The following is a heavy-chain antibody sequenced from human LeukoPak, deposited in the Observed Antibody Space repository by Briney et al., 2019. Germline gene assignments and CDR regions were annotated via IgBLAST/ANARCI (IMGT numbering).Heavy chain of an antibody. V-gene: IGHV1-2*06. Sequence: GSVKVSCKASGYTFTGYYMHWVRQAPGQGLEWMGRINPNSGGTNYAQKFQGRVTMTRDTSISTAYMELSRLRSDDTAVYYCARFEAARPGFDYWGQGTLVTVSS. CDR2: INPNSGGT. CDR3: ARFEAARPGFDY. J-gene: IGHJ4*02. CDR1: GYTFTGYY. D-gene: IGHD6-6*01.